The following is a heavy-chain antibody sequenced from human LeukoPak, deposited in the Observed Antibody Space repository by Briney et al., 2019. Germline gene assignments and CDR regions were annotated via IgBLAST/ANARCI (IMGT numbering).Heavy chain of an antibody. Sequence: ASVKVSCKASGYTFTSYGISWVRQAPGQGLEWMGWISAYNGNTNYPQKLQGRVTMTTDTSTSTAYMEVRSLRSEDTAVYYCARDQIVVANGYYFDYRGQGTLVTVSS. CDR1: GYTFTSYG. J-gene: IGHJ4*02. CDR2: ISAYNGNT. D-gene: IGHD3-22*01. CDR3: ARDQIVVANGYYFDY. V-gene: IGHV1-18*01.